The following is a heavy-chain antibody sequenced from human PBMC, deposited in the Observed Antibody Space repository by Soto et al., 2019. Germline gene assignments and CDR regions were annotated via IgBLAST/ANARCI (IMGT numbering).Heavy chain of an antibody. CDR2: IYSGGST. CDR3: ARDCYDSSGFDY. D-gene: IGHD3-22*01. CDR1: GFTVSSNY. V-gene: IGHV3-53*01. J-gene: IGHJ4*02. Sequence: GGSLRLSCAASGFTVSSNYMSWVRQAPGKGLEWVSVIYSGGSTYYADSVKGRFTISRDNSKNTLYLQMNSLRAEDTAVYYCARDCYDSSGFDYWGQGTLVTVSS.